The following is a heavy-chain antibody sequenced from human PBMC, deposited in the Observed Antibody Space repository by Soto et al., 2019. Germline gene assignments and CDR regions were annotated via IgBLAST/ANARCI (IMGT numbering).Heavy chain of an antibody. D-gene: IGHD3-10*01. CDR3: ARLRYYGSGSYYRHYFDY. J-gene: IGHJ4*02. V-gene: IGHV5-51*01. CDR1: GYSFTSYW. CDR2: IYPGDSDT. Sequence: PGESLKISCKGSGYSFTSYWIGWVRQMPGKGLEWMGIIYPGDSDTRYSPSFQGQVTISADKSISTAYLQWSSLKASDTAMYYCARLRYYGSGSYYRHYFDYWGQGTLVTVSS.